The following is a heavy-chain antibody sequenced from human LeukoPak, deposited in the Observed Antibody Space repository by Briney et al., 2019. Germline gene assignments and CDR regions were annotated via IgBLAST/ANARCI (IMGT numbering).Heavy chain of an antibody. CDR3: ARMGNDCVWGSYRSRYYYYYMDV. D-gene: IGHD3-16*02. V-gene: IGHV2-70*11. CDR2: IDWDDDK. CDR1: GFSLSTSGMC. Sequence: SGPTLVNPTQTLTLTCTFSGFSLSTSGMCVSWIRQPPGKALEWLARIDWDDDKYYSTSLKTRLTISKDTSKNQVVLTMTNMDPVDTATYYCARMGNDCVWGSYRSRYYYYYMDVWGKGTTVTVSS. J-gene: IGHJ6*03.